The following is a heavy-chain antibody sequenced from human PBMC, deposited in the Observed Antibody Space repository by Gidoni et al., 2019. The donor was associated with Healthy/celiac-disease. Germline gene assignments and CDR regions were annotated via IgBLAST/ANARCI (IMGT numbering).Heavy chain of an antibody. D-gene: IGHD1-1*01. V-gene: IGHV3-21*01. Sequence: EVQLVESGGGLVKLGGFLSLSCATSGFTFSSSSMNWVRQAPGKGLELVSAISSSSSYIYYADSVKGRFTISRDNAKNSLYLQMNSLRAEDTAVYYCARVLEMAFDYWGQGTLVTVSS. J-gene: IGHJ4*02. CDR3: ARVLEMAFDY. CDR2: ISSSSSYI. CDR1: GFTFSSSS.